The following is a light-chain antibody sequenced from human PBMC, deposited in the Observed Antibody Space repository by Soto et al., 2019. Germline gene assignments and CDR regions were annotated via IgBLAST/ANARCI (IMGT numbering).Light chain of an antibody. CDR3: CSYAGRYTWV. J-gene: IGLJ3*02. CDR2: DVS. V-gene: IGLV2-11*01. CDR1: SSDVGGYNY. Sequence: QSALTQPRSVSGSPGQSVTISCTGTSSDVGGYNYVSWYQEHPGKAPKLMIYDVSKRPSGVPDRVSGSKSGNTASLTISGLQDEDEADYYCCSYAGRYTWVFGGGTKLTVL.